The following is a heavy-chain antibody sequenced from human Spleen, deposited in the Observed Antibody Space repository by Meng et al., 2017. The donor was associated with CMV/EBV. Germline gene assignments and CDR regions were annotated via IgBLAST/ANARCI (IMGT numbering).Heavy chain of an antibody. CDR2: IYSGGTT. CDR3: ARVLKDSTWLQLGFDS. CDR1: GFTFSSYA. Sequence: GESLKISCAASGFTFSSYAMHWVRQAPGKGLEWVAVIYSGGTTYYADSVKGRFTISRDNSKNTVFLQMNSLRGEDTALYYCARVLKDSTWLQLGFDSWGQGTLVTVSS. J-gene: IGHJ4*02. D-gene: IGHD5-24*01. V-gene: IGHV3-53*01.